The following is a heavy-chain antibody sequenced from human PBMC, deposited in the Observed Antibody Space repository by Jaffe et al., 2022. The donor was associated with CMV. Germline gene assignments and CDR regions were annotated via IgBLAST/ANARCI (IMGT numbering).Heavy chain of an antibody. D-gene: IGHD1-26*01. Sequence: EVQLLESGGGLVQPGGSLRLSCAASGFTFSSYAMSWVRQAPGKGLEWVSAISGSGGSTYYADSVKGRFTISRDNSKNTLYLQMNSLRAEDTAVYYCAKVRGPGTGLHRDVYDAFDIWGQGTMVTVSS. CDR2: ISGSGGST. CDR1: GFTFSSYA. J-gene: IGHJ3*02. CDR3: AKVRGPGTGLHRDVYDAFDI. V-gene: IGHV3-23*01.